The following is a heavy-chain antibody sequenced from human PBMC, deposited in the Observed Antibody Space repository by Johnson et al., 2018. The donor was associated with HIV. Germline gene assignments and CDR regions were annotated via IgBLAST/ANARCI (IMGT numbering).Heavy chain of an antibody. V-gene: IGHV3-7*03. D-gene: IGHD6-13*01. J-gene: IGHJ3*02. Sequence: VQLVESGGGLVQPGGSLRLSCAASGFTFSSYWLSWVRQAPGKGLEWVANIKQDGSEKYYVDSVKGRFTISRDNAKNSLYLQMNSLKTEDTAVYYCTTYSIIHAFDIWGQGTMVTVSS. CDR1: GFTFSSYW. CDR2: IKQDGSEK. CDR3: TTYSIIHAFDI.